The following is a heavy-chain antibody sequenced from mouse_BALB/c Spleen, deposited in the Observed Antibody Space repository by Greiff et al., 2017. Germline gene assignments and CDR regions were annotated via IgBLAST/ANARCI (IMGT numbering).Heavy chain of an antibody. J-gene: IGHJ3*01. D-gene: IGHD1-1*01. CDR2: IRSKSNNYAT. V-gene: IGHV10-1*02. CDR1: GFTFNTYA. CDR3: VRNYYGRGAWFAY. Sequence: EVMLVESGGGLVQPKGSLKLSCAASGFTFNTYAMNWVRQAPGKGLEWVARIRSKSNNYATYYADSVKDRFTISRDDSQSMLYLQMNNLKTEDTAMYYCVRNYYGRGAWFAYWGQGTLVTVSA.